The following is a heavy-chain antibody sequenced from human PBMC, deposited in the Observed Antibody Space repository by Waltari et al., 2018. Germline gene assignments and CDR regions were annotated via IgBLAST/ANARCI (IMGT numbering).Heavy chain of an antibody. CDR1: GFGFLRYS. CDR3: VSGGWGFYFDY. Sequence: EVQLVEPGGGVVKRGGYLRPSCAPCGFGFLRYSMNWVRKAPGKGLEWVSSISSSTTYIHYADSVKGRFTISRDNAKNALYLQMNSLRVEDTAVYYCVSGGWGFYFDYWGQGTVVTVSS. J-gene: IGHJ4*02. D-gene: IGHD7-27*01. CDR2: ISSSTTYI. V-gene: IGHV3-21*01.